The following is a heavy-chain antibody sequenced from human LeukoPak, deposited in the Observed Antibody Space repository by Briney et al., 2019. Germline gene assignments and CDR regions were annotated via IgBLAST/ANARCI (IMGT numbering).Heavy chain of an antibody. CDR3: AKGDGYNIRGYYFDY. Sequence: PGGSLRLSCAASGFTFSSYAMSWVRQAPGKGLEWVSAISGSGGSTYYADSVEGRFTISRDNSKNTLYLQMNSLRAEDTAVYYCAKGDGYNIRGYYFDYWGQGTLVTVSS. CDR1: GFTFSSYA. D-gene: IGHD5-24*01. J-gene: IGHJ4*02. CDR2: ISGSGGST. V-gene: IGHV3-23*01.